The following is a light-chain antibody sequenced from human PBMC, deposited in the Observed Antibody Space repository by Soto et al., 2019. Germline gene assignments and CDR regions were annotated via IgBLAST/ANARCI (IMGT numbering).Light chain of an antibody. V-gene: IGKV1-39*01. CDR3: QQSYSTPWT. CDR1: QSISSY. CDR2: AAS. Sequence: DIQMTQSPSSLSASVGDRVTITCRASQSISSYLNWYQQKPGKAPKLLIYAASSLQSGVPSRFSGSGSGTDFSLTIRSLQPEDFATYYCQQSYSTPWTFDQGTKVEIK. J-gene: IGKJ1*01.